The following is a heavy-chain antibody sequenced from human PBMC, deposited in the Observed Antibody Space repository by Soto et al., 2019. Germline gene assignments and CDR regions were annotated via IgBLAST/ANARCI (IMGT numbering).Heavy chain of an antibody. D-gene: IGHD3-22*01. Sequence: QVKLVQSGAEVKKPGASVKVSCKASGYSFNRYDMHWVRQVPGQRLEWMGWISAGNGNTKYSQSFQGRVTITRDTSASTAYMELRSLRSEDTAVYYCARDRYDSSHSLHYWGQGTLVTVSS. CDR1: GYSFNRYD. CDR3: ARDRYDSSHSLHY. CDR2: ISAGNGNT. V-gene: IGHV1-3*01. J-gene: IGHJ4*02.